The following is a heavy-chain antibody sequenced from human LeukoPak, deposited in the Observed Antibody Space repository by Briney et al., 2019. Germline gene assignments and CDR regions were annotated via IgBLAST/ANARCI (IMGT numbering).Heavy chain of an antibody. Sequence: SETLSLTCAVYGGSFSGYYWSWIRQPPGKGLEWIGEINHSGSTNYNPSLKSRVTISVDTSKNQFSLKLSSVTAADTAVYYCARGRLRAMGDQVYYYYGMDVWGQGTTVTVSS. D-gene: IGHD5-18*01. CDR2: INHSGST. V-gene: IGHV4-34*01. CDR1: GGSFSGYY. J-gene: IGHJ6*02. CDR3: ARGRLRAMGDQVYYYYGMDV.